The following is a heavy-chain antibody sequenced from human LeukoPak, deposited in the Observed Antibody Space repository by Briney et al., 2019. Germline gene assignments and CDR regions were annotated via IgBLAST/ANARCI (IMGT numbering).Heavy chain of an antibody. V-gene: IGHV3-7*03. J-gene: IGHJ4*02. Sequence: SXRLSCAASGFTFXSYAMSWVRQAPGKGLEWVANIKQDGSEKYYVDSVKGRFTISRDNAKNSLYLQMNSLRAEDTAVYYCARGNGYYYDSSGYYDYWGQGTLVTVSS. CDR3: ARGNGYYYDSSGYYDY. CDR2: IKQDGSEK. CDR1: GFTFXSYA. D-gene: IGHD3-22*01.